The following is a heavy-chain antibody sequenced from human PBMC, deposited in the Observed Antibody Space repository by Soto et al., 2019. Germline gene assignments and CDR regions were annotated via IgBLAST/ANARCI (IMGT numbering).Heavy chain of an antibody. Sequence: QVKLVQSGAEVKKPGSSVKVSGKASVGTFSTYIISWVRQAPGQGLEWMGRIIPILGIANYAQKFQGRVTITADKSTRTAYMELSSLRSEDTAVYYCAGSWDGDYGDFDYWGHGTLVTVSS. CDR2: IIPILGIA. V-gene: IGHV1-69*02. D-gene: IGHD4-17*01. CDR1: VGTFSTYI. J-gene: IGHJ4*01. CDR3: AGSWDGDYGDFDY.